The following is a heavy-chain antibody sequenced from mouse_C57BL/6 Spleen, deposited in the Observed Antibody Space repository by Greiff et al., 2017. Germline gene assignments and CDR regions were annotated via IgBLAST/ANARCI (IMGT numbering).Heavy chain of an antibody. CDR2: IYPGSGST. V-gene: IGHV1-55*01. J-gene: IGHJ2*01. CDR3: ARVETALDY. Sequence: QVQLQQPGAELVKPGASVKMSCKASGYTFTSYWIPWVKQRPGQGLEWIGDIYPGSGSTNYNEKFKSKATLTVDKSSSTAYMQLSSLTSEDSAVYYCARVETALDYWGKGTTLTVSS. D-gene: IGHD3-2*01. CDR1: GYTFTSYW.